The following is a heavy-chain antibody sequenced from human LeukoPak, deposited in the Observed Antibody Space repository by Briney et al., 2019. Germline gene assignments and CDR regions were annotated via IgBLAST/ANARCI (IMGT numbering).Heavy chain of an antibody. CDR2: IYYSGST. CDR3: ARGRYQLLFSHYYYGMDV. Sequence: SETLSLTCTVSGGSISSYYWSWIRQPPGKGLEWIGYIYYSGSTNYNPSLKSRVTISVDTSKNQFSLKLSSVTAADTAVYYCARGRYQLLFSHYYYGMDVWGQGTTVTVSS. CDR1: GGSISSYY. V-gene: IGHV4-59*12. D-gene: IGHD2-2*01. J-gene: IGHJ6*02.